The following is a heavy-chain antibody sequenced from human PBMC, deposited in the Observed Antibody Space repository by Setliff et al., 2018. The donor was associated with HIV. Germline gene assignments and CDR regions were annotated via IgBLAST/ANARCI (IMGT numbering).Heavy chain of an antibody. V-gene: IGHV4-34*01. D-gene: IGHD1-26*01. J-gene: IGHJ6*03. CDR2: ISHSGST. CDR3: VRENSGSYPDFSFYMDV. Sequence: SETLSLTCAVYGGALSAYYWSWIRQSPGKGLEWIGEISHSGSTKYNPSLKSRVTISADTSKNQFSLKLRSVTAADAAVYYCVRENSGSYPDFSFYMDVWDKGTTVTVSS. CDR1: GGALSAYY.